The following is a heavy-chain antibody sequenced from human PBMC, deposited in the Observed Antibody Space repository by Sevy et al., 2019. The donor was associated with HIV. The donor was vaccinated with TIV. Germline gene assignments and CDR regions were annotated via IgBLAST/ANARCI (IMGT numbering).Heavy chain of an antibody. CDR1: GFTFSNYG. J-gene: IGHJ4*02. CDR2: IGNDGSNK. CDR3: ARGGDFNDRSAKRDFDY. V-gene: IGHV3-33*01. D-gene: IGHD3-22*01. Sequence: GGSLRLSCAASGFTFSNYGMHWVRQAPGKGLEWVAVIGNDGSNKYYADSVKGRFTISRDNSKNTAYLQMNSLGVEDTAVYFCARGGDFNDRSAKRDFDYWGQGTLVTVSS.